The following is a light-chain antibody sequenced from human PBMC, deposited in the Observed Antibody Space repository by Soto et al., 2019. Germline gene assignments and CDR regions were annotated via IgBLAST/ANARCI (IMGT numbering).Light chain of an antibody. J-gene: IGLJ2*01. CDR3: GSWDGSLKSVV. CDR1: SSNIETNV. V-gene: IGLV1-51*01. CDR2: GNN. Sequence: QSVLTQPPSMSAAPGQTVTISCTGSSSNIETNVVSWYQQIPGTAPKLPIYGNNKRPSGIADRFSGSKSGTSATLGITELQTGDEADYYCGSWDGSLKSVVFGGGTKLTVL.